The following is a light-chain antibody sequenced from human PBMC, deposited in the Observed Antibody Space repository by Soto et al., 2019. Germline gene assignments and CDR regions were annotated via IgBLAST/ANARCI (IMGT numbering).Light chain of an antibody. CDR2: AAS. CDR1: QSIGGF. CDR3: QQSYSTPLT. J-gene: IGKJ4*01. V-gene: IGKV1-39*01. Sequence: DIQITQSPSSLPVSVAERATITFSSSQSIGGFLNWYQQKLGKAPKLLIYAASSLQSGVPSRFSGSGSGTDFTLTISSLQTEDFATYSCQQSYSTPLTFGGGTKVDIK.